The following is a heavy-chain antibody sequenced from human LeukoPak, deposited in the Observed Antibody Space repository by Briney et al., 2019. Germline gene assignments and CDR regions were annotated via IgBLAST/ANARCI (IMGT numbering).Heavy chain of an antibody. Sequence: SQTLSLTCAVSGGSLRSDGYSWSWIRQSPGKGLEWIGYISHSGTTYYNPPLKSRVTISVDTSKNQFSLKLSSVTAADTAVYYCARRVEYQLLTSPQDWFDPWGQGTLVTVSS. CDR1: GGSLRSDGYS. CDR2: ISHSGTT. D-gene: IGHD2-2*01. J-gene: IGHJ5*02. V-gene: IGHV4-30-2*06. CDR3: ARRVEYQLLTSPQDWFDP.